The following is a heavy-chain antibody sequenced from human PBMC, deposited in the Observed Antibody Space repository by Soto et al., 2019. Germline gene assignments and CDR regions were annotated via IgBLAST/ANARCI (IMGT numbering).Heavy chain of an antibody. J-gene: IGHJ4*02. CDR2: IIPILGIA. D-gene: IGHD6-25*01. CDR1: GGTFSSYT. V-gene: IGHV1-69*02. CDR3: ARLTVVSGRGY. Sequence: QVQLVQSGAEVKKPGSSVKVSCKASGGTFSSYTISWVRQAPGQGLEWMGRIIPILGIANYAQKFQGRVTTTEXKSTSTAYMELSSLRSEDTAVYYCARLTVVSGRGYWGQGTLVTVSS.